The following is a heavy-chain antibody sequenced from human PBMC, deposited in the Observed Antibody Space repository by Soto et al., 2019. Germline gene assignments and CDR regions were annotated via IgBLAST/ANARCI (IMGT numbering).Heavy chain of an antibody. J-gene: IGHJ4*02. D-gene: IGHD5-12*01. V-gene: IGHV4-4*02. CDR3: ARVHQIEGIVATTFDY. CDR1: GDSINSSHW. Sequence: SLTCAVSGDSINSSHWWNWVRQPPEKGLEWIGQISHSGSTNYNPSLTSRVTISVDTSKNQFSLKLSSVTAADTAVYYCARVHQIEGIVATTFDYWGQGTLVTVSS. CDR2: ISHSGST.